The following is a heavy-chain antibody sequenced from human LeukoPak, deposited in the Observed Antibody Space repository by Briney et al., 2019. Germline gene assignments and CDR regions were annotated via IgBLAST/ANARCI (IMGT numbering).Heavy chain of an antibody. CDR2: ISYDGSNK. CDR1: GFTFSSYA. V-gene: IGHV3-30-3*01. D-gene: IGHD2-15*01. J-gene: IGHJ4*02. Sequence: GGSLRLSCAASGFTFSSYAMHWVRQAPGKGLEWVAVISYDGSNKYYADSVKGRFTISRDNSKNTLYLQMNSLRAEDTAVYYCARAHLIVVVVAAMDYWGQGTLVTVSS. CDR3: ARAHLIVVVVAAMDY.